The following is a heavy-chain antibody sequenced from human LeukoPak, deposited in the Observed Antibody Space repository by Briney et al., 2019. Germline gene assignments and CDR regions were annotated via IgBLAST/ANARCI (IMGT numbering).Heavy chain of an antibody. V-gene: IGHV3-7*01. CDR1: GFTFSTYW. J-gene: IGHJ4*02. CDR3: ARGTYWLYY. D-gene: IGHD3-9*01. Sequence: PGGSLRLSCSASGFTFSTYWMTLGRQAPGKRPEWGANIKPDGGEKSYVDSVKGRFTISRDNAKNSLYLQMSSLTAEDTAVYYCARGTYWLYYWGQGTLVTVSS. CDR2: IKPDGGEK.